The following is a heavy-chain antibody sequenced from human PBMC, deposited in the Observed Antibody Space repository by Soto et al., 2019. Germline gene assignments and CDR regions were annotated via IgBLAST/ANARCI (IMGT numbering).Heavy chain of an antibody. CDR3: ARDVRSRYFDL. Sequence: GGSLRLSCAASGFTFSNYGMHWIRQAPGKGLEWVAVIFYDGSREYYAGSVKGRFTISRDNSKNTLSLQMNSLRAEDTAVYYCARDVRSRYFDLWGRGTLVTVSS. D-gene: IGHD3-10*01. V-gene: IGHV3-33*01. J-gene: IGHJ2*01. CDR1: GFTFSNYG. CDR2: IFYDGSRE.